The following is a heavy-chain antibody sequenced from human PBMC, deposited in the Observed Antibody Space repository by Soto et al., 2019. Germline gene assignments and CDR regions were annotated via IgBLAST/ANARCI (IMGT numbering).Heavy chain of an antibody. CDR3: ARDGGGSYFDY. D-gene: IGHD1-26*01. J-gene: IGHJ4*02. CDR2: IYYSGST. CDR1: GGSISSGGYY. Sequence: SEILSLTCTVSGGSISSGGYYWSWIRQHPGKGLEWIGYIYYSGSTYYNPSLKSRVTISVDTSKNQFSLKLSSVTAADTAVYYCARDGGGSYFDYWGQGTLVTVSS. V-gene: IGHV4-31*03.